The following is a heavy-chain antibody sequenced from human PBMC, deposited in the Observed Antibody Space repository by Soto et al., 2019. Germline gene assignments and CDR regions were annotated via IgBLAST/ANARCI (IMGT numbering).Heavy chain of an antibody. CDR1: GGTFSTHA. Sequence: SVKVSCKASGGTFSTHAIIWVRQAPGHGLEWMGGIIPISGTTYYTQKFLGRVTITADEPTSTAFMELSSLKSGDTAVFYCARGYCSGGNCYSGMDVWGQGTMVTVSS. D-gene: IGHD2-15*01. CDR3: ARGYCSGGNCYSGMDV. V-gene: IGHV1-69*13. CDR2: IIPISGTT. J-gene: IGHJ6*02.